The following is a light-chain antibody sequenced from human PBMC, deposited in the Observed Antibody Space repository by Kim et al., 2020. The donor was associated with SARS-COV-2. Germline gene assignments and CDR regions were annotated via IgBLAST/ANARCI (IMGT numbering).Light chain of an antibody. CDR1: KLGDKY. V-gene: IGLV3-1*01. CDR2: QDS. J-gene: IGLJ2*01. Sequence: SYELTQPPSVSVSPGQTASITCSGDKLGDKYACWYQQKPGQSPVLVIYQDSKRPSGIPERFSGSNSGNPATLTIRGTQAMDEADYYCQAWDSSVVFGGGT. CDR3: QAWDSSVV.